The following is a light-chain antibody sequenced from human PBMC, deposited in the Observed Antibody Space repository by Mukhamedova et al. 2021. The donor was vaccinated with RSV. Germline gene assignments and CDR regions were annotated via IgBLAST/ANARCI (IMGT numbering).Light chain of an antibody. J-gene: IGLJ2*01. CDR3: SSYTSTSTLL. CDR2: EVT. Sequence: ISCTGTSSDIGGYNSVSWYQQHPGIAPTLIIYEVTNRPSGVSDRFSGSKSGNTASLTISGLLPEDEANYYCSSYTSTSTLLFGGWT. CDR1: SSDIGGYNS. V-gene: IGLV2-14*01.